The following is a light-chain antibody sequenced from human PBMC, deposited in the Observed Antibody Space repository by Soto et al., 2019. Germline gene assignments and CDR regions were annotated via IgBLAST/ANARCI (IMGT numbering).Light chain of an antibody. V-gene: IGKV3-15*01. CDR2: GAS. CDR1: QSVSSN. CDR3: QHYNNWPRT. Sequence: EIVMTQSPATLSVSPGERATLSCRASQSVSSNLAWYQQKPGQAPRLLIYGASTRATGIPARFSGSGSGPEFTLTISRLQSEDFAVYYCQHYNNWPRTFGQGTKVEIK. J-gene: IGKJ1*01.